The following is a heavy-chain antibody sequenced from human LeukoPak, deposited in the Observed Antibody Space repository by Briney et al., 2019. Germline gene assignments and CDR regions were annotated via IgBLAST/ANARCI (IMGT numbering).Heavy chain of an antibody. CDR1: GFTFSSYA. CDR3: ARALRDIVVVPAAASDY. J-gene: IGHJ4*02. CDR2: ISSNGGST. D-gene: IGHD2-2*01. V-gene: IGHV3-64*01. Sequence: AGGSLRLSCAASGFTFSSYAMHWVRQAPGKGLEYVSAISSNGGSTYYANCVKGRFTISRNNSKNTVYLQMGSLRAEDMAVYYCARALRDIVVVPAAASDYWGQGTLVTVSS.